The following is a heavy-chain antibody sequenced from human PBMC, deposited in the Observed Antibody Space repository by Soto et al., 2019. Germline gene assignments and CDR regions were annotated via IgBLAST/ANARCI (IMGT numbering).Heavy chain of an antibody. CDR1: GYTFTSYG. CDR2: ISAYNGNT. D-gene: IGHD2-2*01. J-gene: IGHJ5*02. Sequence: ASVKVSCKASGYTFTSYGISWVRQAPGQGLEWMGWISAYNGNTNYAQKLQGRVTMTTDTSTSTAYMELRSLRSDDTALYYCARELEYCSSTSCYTNWFDPWGQGTLVTLSS. V-gene: IGHV1-18*01. CDR3: ARELEYCSSTSCYTNWFDP.